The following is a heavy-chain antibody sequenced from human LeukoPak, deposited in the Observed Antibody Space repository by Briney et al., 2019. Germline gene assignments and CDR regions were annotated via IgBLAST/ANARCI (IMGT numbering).Heavy chain of an antibody. V-gene: IGHV3-21*04. CDR3: AKGLFSGYDKYLDS. CDR2: ISSTSSDI. CDR1: GFAFETYT. Sequence: PGGSLRLSCVASGFAFETYTMNWVRQATGKGLEWVSFISSTSSDINYADSVRDRFTISRDNAKNSLFLRMDSLRVEGTAVYYCAKGLFSGYDKYLDSWGQGNLVTVS. D-gene: IGHD5-12*01. J-gene: IGHJ5*01.